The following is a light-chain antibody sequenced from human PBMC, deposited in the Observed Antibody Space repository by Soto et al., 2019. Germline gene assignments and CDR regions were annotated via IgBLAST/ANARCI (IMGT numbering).Light chain of an antibody. V-gene: IGLV2-14*01. CDR2: EVS. Sequence: QSALTQPASVSGSPGQSITISCTGPRSDVGDFNSVSWYQHHPGKAPKLIIYEVSTRPLGVSDRFSASKSGNTASLTISGLQPDDEADYYCSYYTISGVFGGGTKLTVL. CDR1: RSDVGDFNS. J-gene: IGLJ3*02. CDR3: SYYTISGV.